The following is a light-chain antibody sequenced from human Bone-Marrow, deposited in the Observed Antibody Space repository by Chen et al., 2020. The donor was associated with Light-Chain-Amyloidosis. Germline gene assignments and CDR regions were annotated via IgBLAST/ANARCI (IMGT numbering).Light chain of an antibody. CDR2: RDT. J-gene: IGLJ2*01. CDR1: ALPTKY. V-gene: IGLV3-25*03. CDR3: QSADSSGTYEVI. Sequence: SSERPQPPPVSVSPGQTARITRSGDALPTKYAYWYQQKPGQAPVLVIHRDTERPSGISERFSGSSAGTTATLTISGVQAEDEADYHCQSADSSGTYEVIFGGGTKLTVL.